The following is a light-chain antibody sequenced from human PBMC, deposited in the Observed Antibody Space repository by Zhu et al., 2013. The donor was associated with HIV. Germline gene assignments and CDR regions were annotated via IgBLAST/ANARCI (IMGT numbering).Light chain of an antibody. CDR1: QSVLYSSNNKNC. CDR2: WAS. CDR3: QQRSNWPVYN. V-gene: IGKV4-1*01. J-gene: IGKJ2*01. Sequence: DIVMTQSPDSLAVSLGERATINCKSSQSVLYSSNNKNCLAWYQQKPGQPPKLLFYWASTRESGVPDRFSGSGSGTDFTLTISSLQAVDVAVYYCQQRSNWPVYNFGQGTKLEIK.